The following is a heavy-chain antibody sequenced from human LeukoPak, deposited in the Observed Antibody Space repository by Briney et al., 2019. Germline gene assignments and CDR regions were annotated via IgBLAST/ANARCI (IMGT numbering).Heavy chain of an antibody. D-gene: IGHD1-20*01. V-gene: IGHV3-53*01. CDR3: ARDRVTGTGGLDY. Sequence: GGSLRLSCAASGFTVSSNYMSWVRQAPGKGLEWVSVIYSGGSTYYADSVKGRFTTSRDNSKNTLYLQMNSLRAEDTAVYYCARDRVTGTGGLDYWGQGTLVTVSS. J-gene: IGHJ4*02. CDR2: IYSGGST. CDR1: GFTVSSNY.